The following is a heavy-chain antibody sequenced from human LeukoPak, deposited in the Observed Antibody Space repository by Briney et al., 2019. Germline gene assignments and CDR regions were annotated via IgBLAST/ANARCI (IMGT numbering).Heavy chain of an antibody. CDR1: GYTFTGYY. D-gene: IGHD1-20*01. Sequence: GASVKVSCKASGYTFTGYYMHWVRQAPGQGLEWMGWINPNSGGTNYAQKFQGRVTMTRDTSISTAYMELSRLRSDDTAVYYCAREYKPRRNWPHTGNYFDYWGQGTLVTVSS. V-gene: IGHV1-2*02. CDR2: INPNSGGT. J-gene: IGHJ4*02. CDR3: AREYKPRRNWPHTGNYFDY.